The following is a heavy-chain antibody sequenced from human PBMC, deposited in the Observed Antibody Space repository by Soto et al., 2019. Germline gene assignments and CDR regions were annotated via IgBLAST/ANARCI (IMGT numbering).Heavy chain of an antibody. D-gene: IGHD2-15*01. CDR2: INHSGST. CDR3: AKDGPGSSGSWTADFDY. CDR1: GGSFSGYY. J-gene: IGHJ4*02. V-gene: IGHV4-34*01. Sequence: PSDTLSLTCAVYGGSFSGYYWSWIRQPPGKGLEWIGEINHSGSTNYNPSLKSRVTISVDTSKNQFSLKLSSVTAADTAVYYCAKDGPGSSGSWTADFDYWGQGTMVTVSS.